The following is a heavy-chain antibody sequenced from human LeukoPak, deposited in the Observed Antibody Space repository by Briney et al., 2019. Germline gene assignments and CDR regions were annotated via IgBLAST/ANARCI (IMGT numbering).Heavy chain of an antibody. J-gene: IGHJ4*02. Sequence: GGSLRLSCAASGFTFSDYYMSWIRQAPGKGLEWVSYISSSSSTIYYADSVKGRFTISRDNAKNSLYLQMNSLRAEDTAVYYCARESSYYGSGSYYNYWGQGTLVTVSS. CDR2: ISSSSSTI. D-gene: IGHD3-10*01. V-gene: IGHV3-11*04. CDR1: GFTFSDYY. CDR3: ARESSYYGSGSYYNY.